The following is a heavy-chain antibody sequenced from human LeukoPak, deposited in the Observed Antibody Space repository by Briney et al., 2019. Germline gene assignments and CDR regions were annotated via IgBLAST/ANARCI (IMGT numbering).Heavy chain of an antibody. CDR3: ARALECTNGVCFGDDAFDI. J-gene: IGHJ3*02. CDR1: GGTSSSYT. D-gene: IGHD2-8*01. V-gene: IGHV1-69*02. Sequence: SVKVSCKASGGTSSSYTINWVRQAPGQGLEWMGRIIPIDGVENYAQKFQGRVTITADKLTSTAYMELSSLRSEDTAVYYCARALECTNGVCFGDDAFDIWGQGTMATVSS. CDR2: IIPIDGVE.